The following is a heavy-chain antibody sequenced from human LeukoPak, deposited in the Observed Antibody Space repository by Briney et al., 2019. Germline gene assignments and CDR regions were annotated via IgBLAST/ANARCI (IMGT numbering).Heavy chain of an antibody. CDR2: IYPGDSDT. CDR1: GYSFTSYW. J-gene: IGHJ5*02. CDR3: ARALHEWDIVVVPAANGDWFDP. D-gene: IGHD2-2*01. V-gene: IGHV5-51*01. Sequence: GESLKISCKGSGYSFTSYWIGWVRQMPGKGLEWMGIIYPGDSDTRYSPSFQGQVTISADKSISPAYLQWSSLKASDTAMYYCARALHEWDIVVVPAANGDWFDPWGQGTLVTVSS.